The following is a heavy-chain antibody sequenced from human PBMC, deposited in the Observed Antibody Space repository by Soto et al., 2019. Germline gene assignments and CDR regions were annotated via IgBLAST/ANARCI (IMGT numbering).Heavy chain of an antibody. Sequence: SGTVSLTCTVSGVSISVAGYHLTWIRQHPGKGLEWIGYIFYNGGTFYNPSLKSRVTFSVDTSKNQFSLKLSSVTAADTALYYCARGEPGPDSSRQGRMVAVSS. J-gene: IGHJ3*02. D-gene: IGHD1-1*01. CDR3: ARGEPGPDS. CDR2: IFYNGGT. V-gene: IGHV4-31*03. CDR1: GVSISVAGYH.